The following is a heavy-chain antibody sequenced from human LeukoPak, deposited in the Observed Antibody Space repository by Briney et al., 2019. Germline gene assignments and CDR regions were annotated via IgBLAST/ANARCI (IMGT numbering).Heavy chain of an antibody. V-gene: IGHV4-59*11. J-gene: IGHJ4*02. D-gene: IGHD1-26*01. CDR1: GGSLISHY. CDR3: AGAVGALLTWAF. CDR2: IYDFGST. Sequence: SETLSHTCTVSGGSLISHYWSWIRQTPGKGLEWIGYIYDFGSTDYNPSLKSRITMSVDTSKNQFSLELNSVTAADTAIYYCAGAVGALLTWAFWGQGTLVTVSS.